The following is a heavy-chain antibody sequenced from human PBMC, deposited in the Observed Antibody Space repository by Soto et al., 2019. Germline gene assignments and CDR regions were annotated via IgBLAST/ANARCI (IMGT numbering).Heavy chain of an antibody. CDR1: GYTFTSYD. V-gene: IGHV1-8*01. CDR3: ASIPPSAVGATSEVDY. D-gene: IGHD1-26*01. Sequence: GASVKVSCKASGYTFTSYDINWVRQATGQGLEWMGWMNPNSGNTGYAQKFQGRVTMTRNTSISTAYMELNSLRAEDTAVYYCASIPPSAVGATSEVDYWGQGTLVTVSS. J-gene: IGHJ4*02. CDR2: MNPNSGNT.